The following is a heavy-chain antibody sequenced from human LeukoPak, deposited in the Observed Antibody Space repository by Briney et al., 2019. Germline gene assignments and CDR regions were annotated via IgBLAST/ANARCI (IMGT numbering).Heavy chain of an antibody. CDR2: ISWNSGSI. CDR1: GFTFDDYA. D-gene: IGHD6-19*01. CDR3: AKDMGVAVAGTGEGFDY. V-gene: IGHV3-9*01. J-gene: IGHJ4*02. Sequence: PGGPLRLSCAASGFTFDDYAMHWVRQAPGKGLEWVSGISWNSGSIGYADSVKGRFTISRDNAKNSLYLQMNSLRAEDTALYYCAKDMGVAVAGTGEGFDYWGQGTLVTVSS.